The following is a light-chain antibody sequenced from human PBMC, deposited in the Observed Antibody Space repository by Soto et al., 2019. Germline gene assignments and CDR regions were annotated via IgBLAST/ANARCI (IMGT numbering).Light chain of an antibody. CDR3: QQANRFPIT. CDR1: QGISNW. Sequence: QMTQSPSSVSASVGDRVTVTCRASQGISNWLAWYQQKAGRAPKLLISGASNLQSGVPSRFSGSRSGTDFNLTISSLQPVDFATYYCQQANRFPITFGQGTRLEIK. V-gene: IGKV1-12*01. J-gene: IGKJ5*01. CDR2: GAS.